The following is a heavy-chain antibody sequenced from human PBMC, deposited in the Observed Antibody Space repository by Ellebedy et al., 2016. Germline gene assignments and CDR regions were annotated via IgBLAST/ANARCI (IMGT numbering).Heavy chain of an antibody. CDR2: IWNDGSLE. J-gene: IGHJ4*02. CDR3: ARDEQVVVPYYFDY. Sequence: GGSLRLXXAASGFTFSSYVMHWVRQSPGKGLEWVGVIWNDGSLEYYADSVKGRFTISRDNSKNTLYLQMSSLRVEDTAVYYCARDEQVVVPYYFDYWGQGALVTVSS. V-gene: IGHV3-33*08. CDR1: GFTFSSYV. D-gene: IGHD2-15*01.